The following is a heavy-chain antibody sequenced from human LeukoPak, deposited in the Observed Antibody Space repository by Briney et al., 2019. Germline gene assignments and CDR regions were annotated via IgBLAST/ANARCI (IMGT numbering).Heavy chain of an antibody. CDR3: AKGFEWLPETGDAFDI. CDR1: GFTFSSCA. D-gene: IGHD6-19*01. J-gene: IGHJ3*02. Sequence: PGGSLRLSCAASGFTFSSCAMSWVRQAPGKGLEWVSVISGSGSSTNYADSVKGRFTISRDNSKNTLYLQMNSLRAEDTAVYYCAKGFEWLPETGDAFDIWGQGTMVTVSS. V-gene: IGHV3-23*01. CDR2: ISGSGSST.